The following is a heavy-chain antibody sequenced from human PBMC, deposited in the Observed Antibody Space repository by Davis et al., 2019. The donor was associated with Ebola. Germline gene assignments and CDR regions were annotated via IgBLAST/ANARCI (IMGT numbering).Heavy chain of an antibody. CDR3: ARLSVVPAATFDY. Sequence: KVSCKGSGYSFTSYWIGWVRQMPGKGLEWMGIIYPGDSDTRYSPSFQGQVTISADKSISTAYLQWSSLKASDTAMYYCARLSVVPAATFDYWGQGTLVTVSS. J-gene: IGHJ4*02. CDR2: IYPGDSDT. CDR1: GYSFTSYW. D-gene: IGHD2-2*01. V-gene: IGHV5-51*01.